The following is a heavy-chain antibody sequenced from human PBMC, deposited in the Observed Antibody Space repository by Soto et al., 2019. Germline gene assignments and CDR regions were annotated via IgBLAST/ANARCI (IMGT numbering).Heavy chain of an antibody. V-gene: IGHV3-15*01. CDR1: GFTFSNAW. CDR2: IKSKTDGGTT. Sequence: EVQLVESGGGLVKPGGSLRLSCAASGFTFSNAWMSWVRQAPGKGLEWVGRIKSKTDGGTTDYAAPVKGRFTISRDDSKNTLYLQMNSLKTEDTAVYYCTTEIITMVRGVILNWFDPWGQGTLVTVSS. D-gene: IGHD3-10*01. J-gene: IGHJ5*02. CDR3: TTEIITMVRGVILNWFDP.